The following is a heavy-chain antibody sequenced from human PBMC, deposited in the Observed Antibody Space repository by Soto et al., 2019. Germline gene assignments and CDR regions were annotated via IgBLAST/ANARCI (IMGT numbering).Heavy chain of an antibody. V-gene: IGHV3-23*01. D-gene: IGHD6-13*01. J-gene: IGHJ3*02. CDR1: GFTFSSYA. CDR2: ISGSGGST. CDR3: AKALRSGNSSDSFHI. Sequence: GSLRLSCAASGFTFSSYAMSWVRQAPGKGLEWVSAISGSGGSTYYTDSVKGRFTISRDNSKNTLYLQMNSLRAEDTAVYYCAKALRSGNSSDSFHIWGQGTMVTVSS.